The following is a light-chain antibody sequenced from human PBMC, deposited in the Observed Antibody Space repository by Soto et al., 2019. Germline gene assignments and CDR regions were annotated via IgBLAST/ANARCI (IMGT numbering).Light chain of an antibody. Sequence: DVQMIQSTSTLSASVGDRVTITCRASQSISSGLAWYQQKPGKAPKLLIYGASSLQSGVPSRFSGSGSGTEFTLTISSLQPDDFATYFCQHHNSYSQTFGQGTKVDIK. V-gene: IGKV1-5*01. CDR2: GAS. CDR3: QHHNSYSQT. J-gene: IGKJ1*01. CDR1: QSISSG.